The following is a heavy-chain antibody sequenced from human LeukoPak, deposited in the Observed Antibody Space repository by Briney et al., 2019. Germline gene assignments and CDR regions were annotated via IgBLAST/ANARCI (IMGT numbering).Heavy chain of an antibody. J-gene: IGHJ4*02. CDR3: ARGGSSWFLDY. V-gene: IGHV3-7*03. CDR2: IQQDGSEK. CDR1: GFTFSSYW. D-gene: IGHD6-13*01. Sequence: PWGSLRLSCAASGFTFSSYWMSWVRQAPGKGLEWVANIQQDGSEKYYVDSVKGRFTISRDNAKNSLYLQMNSLRAEDTAVYYCARGGSSWFLDYWGQETLATVS.